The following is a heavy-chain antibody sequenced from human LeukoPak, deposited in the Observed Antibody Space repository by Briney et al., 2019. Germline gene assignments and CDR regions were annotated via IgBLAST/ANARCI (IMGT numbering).Heavy chain of an antibody. V-gene: IGHV1-46*01. CDR3: ARDPSYCGGDCYAFDI. J-gene: IGHJ3*02. CDR2: INPSGGDS. Sequence: ASVKVSCKASGYTXINHYLHWVRQAPGQGLQWMGIINPSGGDSKYAQKFQGRVTVTRDTSTYTVYMELSSLRSEDTAVYYCARDPSYCGGDCYAFDIWGQGTMVTVSS. CDR1: GYTXINHY. D-gene: IGHD2-21*02.